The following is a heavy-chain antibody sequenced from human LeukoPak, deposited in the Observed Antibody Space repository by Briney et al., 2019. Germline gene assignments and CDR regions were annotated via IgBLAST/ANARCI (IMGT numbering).Heavy chain of an antibody. J-gene: IGHJ6*02. CDR1: GFTFSTYA. V-gene: IGHV3-23*01. CDR3: AKDGGRLPYYGMDV. CDR2: ISGSGGST. Sequence: GGSLRLSCAASGFTFSTYAMSWVRQAPGKGLEWVSAISGSGGSTFYADSVKGRFTISRDNSKNTLYLQMNSLRAEDTAVYYCAKDGGRLPYYGMDVWGQGTTVTVSS. D-gene: IGHD6-19*01.